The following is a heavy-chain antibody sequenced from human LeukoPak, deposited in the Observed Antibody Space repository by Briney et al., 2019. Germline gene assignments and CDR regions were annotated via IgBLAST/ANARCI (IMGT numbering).Heavy chain of an antibody. Sequence: ASVKVSCKASGYTFTGYYMHWVRQAPGQAREWMGWINPNSGGTNYAQKFQGRVTMTRNTSISTAYMELSSLRSEDTAVYFCARGPYYSGYDPIDYWGQGSLVTHSS. CDR2: INPNSGGT. CDR3: ARGPYYSGYDPIDY. J-gene: IGHJ4*02. D-gene: IGHD5-12*01. V-gene: IGHV1-2*02. CDR1: GYTFTGYY.